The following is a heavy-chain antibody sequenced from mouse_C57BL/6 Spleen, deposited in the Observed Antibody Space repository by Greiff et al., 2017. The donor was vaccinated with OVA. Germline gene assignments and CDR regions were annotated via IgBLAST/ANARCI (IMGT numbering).Heavy chain of an antibody. CDR2: ISNGGGST. D-gene: IGHD2-4*01. V-gene: IGHV5-12*01. J-gene: IGHJ4*01. CDR3: ARWMITTDYYAMDY. CDR1: GFTFSDYY. Sequence: EVMLVESGGGLVQPGGSLKLSCAASGFTFSDYYMYWVRQTPEKRLEWVAYISNGGGSTYYPDTVKGRFTISRDNAKNTLYLQMSRLKSEDPDMYYCARWMITTDYYAMDYWGQGTSVTVSS.